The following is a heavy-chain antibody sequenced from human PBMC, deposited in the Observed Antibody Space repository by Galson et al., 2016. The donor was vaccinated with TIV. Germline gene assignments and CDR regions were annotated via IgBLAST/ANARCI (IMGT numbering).Heavy chain of an antibody. CDR2: IRTSNGDT. V-gene: IGHV1-18*01. Sequence: SVKVSCKASGYTFTNYGMSWVRQAPGQGPEWMGWIRTSNGDTNRAQKFQERVTLTRDTSTTTAYMELMRLRFGDTAVYYCARGDWDSDYYYLLDVWGQGTTVSVS. J-gene: IGHJ6*02. CDR1: GYTFTNYG. CDR3: ARGDWDSDYYYLLDV. D-gene: IGHD1/OR15-1a*01.